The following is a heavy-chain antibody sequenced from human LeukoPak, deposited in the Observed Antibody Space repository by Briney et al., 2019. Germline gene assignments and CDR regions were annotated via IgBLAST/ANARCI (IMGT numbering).Heavy chain of an antibody. CDR3: AVERDGYNSFDY. CDR1: GDSISTSSDY. J-gene: IGHJ4*02. Sequence: SETLSLTCTVSGDSISTSSDYWAWIRQPPGKGLEWIGYFYYGGSTYYNPSLKSRVTISVDTSKNRLSLKLTSVTAADTAVYYCAVERDGYNSFDYWGQGTLVTVPS. CDR2: FYYGGST. D-gene: IGHD5-24*01. V-gene: IGHV4-39*02.